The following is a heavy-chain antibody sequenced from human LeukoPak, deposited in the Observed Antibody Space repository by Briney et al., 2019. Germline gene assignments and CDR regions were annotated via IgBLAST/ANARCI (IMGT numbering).Heavy chain of an antibody. CDR2: IYTSGST. J-gene: IGHJ6*02. Sequence: SETLSLTCTVSGGSISSYYWSWIRQPAGKGLEWIGRIYTSGSTNYNPSLKSRVTMSVDTSKNQFSLKLSSVTAADTAVYYCARGIVLHYCSGGSCYSELGGMDVWGQGTTVTVSS. CDR1: GGSISSYY. V-gene: IGHV4-4*07. D-gene: IGHD2-15*01. CDR3: ARGIVLHYCSGGSCYSELGGMDV.